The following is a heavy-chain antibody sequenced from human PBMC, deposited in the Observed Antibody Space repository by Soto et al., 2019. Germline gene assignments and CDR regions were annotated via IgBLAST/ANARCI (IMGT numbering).Heavy chain of an antibody. CDR3: ASGPRCSSTSCYTGVRASYSYGMDV. J-gene: IGHJ6*02. Sequence: SETLSLTCAVYGGSFSGYYWSWIRQPPGKGLEWIGEINHSGSTNYNPSLKSRVTISVDTSKNQFSLKLSSVTAADTAVYYCASGPRCSSTSCYTGVRASYSYGMDVWGQGTTVPVSS. D-gene: IGHD2-2*02. CDR1: GGSFSGYY. V-gene: IGHV4-34*01. CDR2: INHSGST.